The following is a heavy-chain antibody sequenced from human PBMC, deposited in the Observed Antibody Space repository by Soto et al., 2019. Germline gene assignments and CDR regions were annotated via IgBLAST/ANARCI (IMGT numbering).Heavy chain of an antibody. CDR1: DSTFRSYS. J-gene: IGHJ3*02. CDR3: ARGGRGYTKDDTFDI. CDR2: ISSGSSVI. D-gene: IGHD2-2*02. Sequence: VQLVESGGGLVKPGESLRLSCVASDSTFRSYSMNWVRQAPGRGLEWVSIISSGSSVIFYADSMKGRFTISRDNAKNSLYLQMNSLRAEDTAVYYCARGGRGYTKDDTFDIWGQGTMVTVSS. V-gene: IGHV3-21*01.